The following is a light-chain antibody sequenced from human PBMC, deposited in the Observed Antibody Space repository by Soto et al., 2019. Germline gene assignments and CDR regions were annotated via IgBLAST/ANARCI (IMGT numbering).Light chain of an antibody. J-gene: IGKJ1*01. V-gene: IGKV1-5*01. Sequence: DIQMTQSPSTLAASVGDRVTIACRASQNIDHWLAWYQLKPGKAPKFLIYDASFLESGVPSRFSGSGSGTEFTLAISSLQPDDFATYYCQRYNSNSRTFGQGTRVELK. CDR3: QRYNSNSRT. CDR2: DAS. CDR1: QNIDHW.